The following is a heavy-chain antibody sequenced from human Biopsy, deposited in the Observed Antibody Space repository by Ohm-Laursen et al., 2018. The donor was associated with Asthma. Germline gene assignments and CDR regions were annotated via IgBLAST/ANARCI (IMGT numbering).Heavy chain of an antibody. V-gene: IGHV1-69*01. D-gene: IGHD5-18*01. Sequence: GSSVKVSCKPSGFTFSSYAFTWVRQAPGQGLEWLGGITPIYGITDYAQKFQGRLSITADGSTTTAHMELNSLTFEDTAVYFCARLATRYSYGRIYYSYGMDVWGQGTTVTVSS. CDR3: ARLATRYSYGRIYYSYGMDV. CDR1: GFTFSSYA. CDR2: ITPIYGIT. J-gene: IGHJ6*02.